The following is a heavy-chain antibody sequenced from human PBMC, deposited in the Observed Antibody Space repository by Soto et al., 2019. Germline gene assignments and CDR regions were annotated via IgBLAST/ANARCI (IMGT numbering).Heavy chain of an antibody. CDR2: ISHDGTSR. D-gene: IGHD3-10*01. V-gene: IGHV3-30-3*01. CDR3: VRSSGVPTPDFAC. Sequence: QVRLVESGGGVVQPGRSLRLSCAASGFTFNIYAMHWVRQAPGKGLEWVAVISHDGTSRYYADSVKGRVTISRDNSKRMVFVQMNSLGVEDTAVYYCVRSSGVPTPDFACWGQGTLVTVSS. CDR1: GFTFNIYA. J-gene: IGHJ4*02.